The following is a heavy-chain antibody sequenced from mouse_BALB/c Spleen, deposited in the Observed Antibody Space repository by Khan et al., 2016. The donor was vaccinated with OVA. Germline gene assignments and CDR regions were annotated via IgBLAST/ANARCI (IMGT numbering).Heavy chain of an antibody. CDR3: AGFEASYYAMDY. D-gene: IGHD6-1*01. CDR1: GFSLTSYG. CDR2: IWGDGIT. J-gene: IGHJ4*01. V-gene: IGHV2-3*01. Sequence: QVQLKQSGPGLVAPSQSLSITCTVSGFSLTSYGVSWVRQPPGKGLEWLGVIWGDGITNFHSALISRLSISKDNSKSQVFLKLNSLQTDDTAKYSCAGFEASYYAMDYWGQGTSVIVSS.